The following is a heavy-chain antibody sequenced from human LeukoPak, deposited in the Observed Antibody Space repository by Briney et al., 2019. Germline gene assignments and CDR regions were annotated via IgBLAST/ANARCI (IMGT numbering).Heavy chain of an antibody. Sequence: SETLSLTCTVSGGSISSYYCSWIRQPPGKGLEWIGYIYYSGSTNYNPSLKSRVTISVDTSKNQFSLKLSSVTAADTAVYYCARRDVYGDYEDYWGQGTLVTVSS. D-gene: IGHD4-17*01. CDR3: ARRDVYGDYEDY. V-gene: IGHV4-59*08. CDR2: IYYSGST. CDR1: GGSISSYY. J-gene: IGHJ4*02.